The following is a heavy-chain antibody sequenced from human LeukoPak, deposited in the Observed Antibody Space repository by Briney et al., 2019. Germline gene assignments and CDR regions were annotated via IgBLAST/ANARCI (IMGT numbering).Heavy chain of an antibody. CDR2: INSDGTNT. Sequence: GGSLRLSCAASGFTFSDYWMHWVRQAPGKGLVWVSHINSDGTNTNYADSVKGRFTVSRDNAKNTVYLQMNSLRVEDTAMYYCTRAGWELPDYWGQGTLVTVSS. D-gene: IGHD4-23*01. CDR1: GFTFSDYW. V-gene: IGHV3-74*01. CDR3: TRAGWELPDY. J-gene: IGHJ4*02.